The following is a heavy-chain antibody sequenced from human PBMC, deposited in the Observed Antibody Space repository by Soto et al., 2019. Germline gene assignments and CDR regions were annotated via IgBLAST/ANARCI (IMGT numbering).Heavy chain of an antibody. J-gene: IGHJ3*02. Sequence: SVKVSCKASGFTFTSSAVQWVRQARGQRLEWIGWIVVGSGNTNYAQKFQERVTITRDMSTSTAYMELIRLRSEDTAVYYCAAVERGDSGYDSPDAFDIWGQGTMGTVSS. CDR2: IVVGSGNT. V-gene: IGHV1-58*01. CDR1: GFTFTSSA. CDR3: AAVERGDSGYDSPDAFDI. D-gene: IGHD5-12*01.